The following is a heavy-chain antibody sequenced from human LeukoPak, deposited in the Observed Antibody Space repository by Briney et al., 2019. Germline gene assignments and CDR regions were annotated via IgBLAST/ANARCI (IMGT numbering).Heavy chain of an antibody. CDR1: GFTFSSYW. J-gene: IGHJ4*02. CDR3: AKGHKGGRITMIVVALGE. CDR2: ISGSGGST. D-gene: IGHD3-22*01. V-gene: IGHV3-23*01. Sequence: EAGGSLRLSCAASGFTFSSYWMSWVRQAPGKGLEWVSAISGSGGSTYYADSVKGRFTISRDNSKNTLYLQMNSLRAEDTAVYYCAKGHKGGRITMIVVALGEWGQGTLVTVSS.